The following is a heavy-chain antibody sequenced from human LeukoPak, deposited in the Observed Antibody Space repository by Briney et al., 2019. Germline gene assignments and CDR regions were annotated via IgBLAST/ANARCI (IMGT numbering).Heavy chain of an antibody. J-gene: IGHJ3*02. CDR2: IYTSGST. CDR3: ARDMVRGNDAFDI. Sequence: SQTLSLTCTVSGGSISSGSYYWSWIRQPAGKGLEWIGRIYTSGSTNYNPSLKSRVTTSVDTSKNQFSLKLSSVTAADTAVYYCARDMVRGNDAFDIWGQGTMVTVSS. D-gene: IGHD3-10*01. V-gene: IGHV4-61*02. CDR1: GGSISSGSYY.